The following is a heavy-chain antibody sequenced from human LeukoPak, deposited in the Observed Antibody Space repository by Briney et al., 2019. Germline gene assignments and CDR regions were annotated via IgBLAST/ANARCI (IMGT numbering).Heavy chain of an antibody. CDR1: GFTVSRNY. CDR3: ASGYYAPSYFDY. Sequence: GGSLRLSCAASGFTVSRNYVSWVRQAPGKGLEWVSVIYTDGSTYYADSVKGRFTISRDNSKNTLYLQMNSLRAEDTAVYYCASGYYAPSYFDYWGQGTLVTVSS. J-gene: IGHJ4*02. CDR2: IYTDGST. V-gene: IGHV3-53*01. D-gene: IGHD3-10*01.